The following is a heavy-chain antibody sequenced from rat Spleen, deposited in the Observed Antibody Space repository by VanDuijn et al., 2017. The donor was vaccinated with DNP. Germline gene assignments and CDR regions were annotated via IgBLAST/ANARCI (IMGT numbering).Heavy chain of an antibody. Sequence: EVQLVESGGGLLQPGRSLKLSCAASGFTFSDYYMAWVRQAPTKGLEWVASISTGGGNTYYRDSVRGRFTISRDNAQNTLYLQMNKLGSEDTAIYYCARRGPEGMDWGQGVMVTVSS. CDR2: ISTGGGNT. CDR3: ARRGPEGMD. V-gene: IGHV5-25*01. CDR1: GFTFSDYY. D-gene: IGHD1-11*01. J-gene: IGHJ2*01.